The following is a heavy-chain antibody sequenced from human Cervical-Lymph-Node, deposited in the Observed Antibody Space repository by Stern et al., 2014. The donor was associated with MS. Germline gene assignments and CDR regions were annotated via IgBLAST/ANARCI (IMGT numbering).Heavy chain of an antibody. CDR2: IYPDDSDT. V-gene: IGHV5-51*01. J-gene: IGHJ4*02. CDR1: GYSFNNQW. D-gene: IGHD3-22*01. Sequence: EVQLVQSGAEVKKTGESLKISCQASGYSFNNQWIAWVRLTPGEGLEWIGIIYPDDSDTRYWPSFQGQVTISADKSSSVAYLQWRRLKPSDTAIYFCAIRRSGFYYFDSWGQGTLVTVSS. CDR3: AIRRSGFYYFDS.